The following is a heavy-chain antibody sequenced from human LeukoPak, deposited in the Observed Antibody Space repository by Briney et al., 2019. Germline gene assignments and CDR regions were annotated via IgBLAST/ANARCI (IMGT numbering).Heavy chain of an antibody. D-gene: IGHD3-9*01. V-gene: IGHV3-11*06. Sequence: PGGSLRLSCAASGFTFSDYYMSWICQAPGKGQEWVSYISSSSSYTNYADSVKGRFTISRDNAKNFLYLQMNSLRAEDTAVYYGARDSARVIRYFDWVLDYYYYYGMDVWGKGPTVTVSS. CDR3: ARDSARVIRYFDWVLDYYYYYGMDV. CDR2: ISSSSSYT. J-gene: IGHJ6*04. CDR1: GFTFSDYY.